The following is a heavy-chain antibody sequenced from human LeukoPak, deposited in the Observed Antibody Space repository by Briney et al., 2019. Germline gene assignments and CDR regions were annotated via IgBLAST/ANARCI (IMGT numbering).Heavy chain of an antibody. D-gene: IGHD2-2*01. CDR3: AKGFVPTNVVVPAAVNYYYGMDV. CDR2: ITGDDIAT. Sequence: GGSLRLSCAASGFTFDDYAMHWVRQAPGKGLEWVALITGDDIATYYGDSVKGRFTISRDNSKNYLYLQMNSQRSENTALYYCAKGFVPTNVVVPAAVNYYYGMDVWGQGTTVAVSS. J-gene: IGHJ6*02. CDR1: GFTFDDYA. V-gene: IGHV3-43*02.